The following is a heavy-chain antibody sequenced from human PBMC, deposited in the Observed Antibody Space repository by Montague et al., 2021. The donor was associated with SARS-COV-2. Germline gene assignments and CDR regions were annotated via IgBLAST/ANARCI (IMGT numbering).Heavy chain of an antibody. J-gene: IGHJ5*01. CDR1: GGSFSGYD. CDR2: INQSGSA. Sequence: SETLSLTCAVYGGSFSGYDWTWIRQSPGKGLEWIGEINQSGSAKYKPSLKSRVTISVDTSKNQFSLKLSSVTAADTAVYYCARGVMRINIMVVIMTGASTWIDSWGQGTLVTVSP. V-gene: IGHV4-34*01. D-gene: IGHD2-21*01. CDR3: ARGVMRINIMVVIMTGASTWIDS.